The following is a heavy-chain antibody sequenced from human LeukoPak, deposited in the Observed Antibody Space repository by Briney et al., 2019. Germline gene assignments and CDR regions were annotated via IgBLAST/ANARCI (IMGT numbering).Heavy chain of an antibody. CDR1: GYTFTSYG. CDR2: ISAYNGNT. J-gene: IGHJ4*02. D-gene: IGHD3-22*01. Sequence: ASVTVSCKASGYTFTSYGTSWVRQAPGQGLEWMGWISAYNGNTNYAQKLQSRVTMTTDTSTSTAYMELRSLRSDDTAVYYCARNYYDSSGPIADYWGQGTLVTVSS. CDR3: ARNYYDSSGPIADY. V-gene: IGHV1-18*01.